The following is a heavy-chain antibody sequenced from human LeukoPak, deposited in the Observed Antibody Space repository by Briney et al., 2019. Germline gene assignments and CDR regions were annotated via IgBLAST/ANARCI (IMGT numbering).Heavy chain of an antibody. CDR1: GGSISSSSYY. V-gene: IGHV4-39*07. D-gene: IGHD3-10*01. J-gene: IGHJ4*02. CDR3: ARDVSYGSGPRRVYYFDY. CDR2: IYYSGST. Sequence: PSETLSLTCTVSGGSISSSSYYWGWIRQPPGKGLEWIGSIYYSGSTYYNPSLKSRVTISVDTSKNQFSLKLSSVTAADTAVYYCARDVSYGSGPRRVYYFDYWGQGTLVTVSS.